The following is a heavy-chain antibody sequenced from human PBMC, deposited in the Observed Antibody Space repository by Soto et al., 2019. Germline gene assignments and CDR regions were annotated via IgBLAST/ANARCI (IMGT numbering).Heavy chain of an antibody. CDR3: ARDGGILRYFDWFSPGTFDY. CDR2: ISYDGSNK. CDR1: GFTFSSYA. V-gene: IGHV3-30-3*01. D-gene: IGHD3-9*01. Sequence: PGGSLRLSCAASGFTFSSYAMHWVRQAPGKGLEWVAVISYDGSNKYYADSVKGRFTISRDNSKNTLYLQMSSPRAEDTAVYYCARDGGILRYFDWFSPGTFDYWGQGTLVTVSS. J-gene: IGHJ4*02.